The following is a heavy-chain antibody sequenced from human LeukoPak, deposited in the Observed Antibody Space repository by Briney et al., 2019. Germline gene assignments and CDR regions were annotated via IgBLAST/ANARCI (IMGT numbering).Heavy chain of an antibody. D-gene: IGHD3-16*01. CDR1: GGSISSYY. CDR3: ASSTEDSPYGDFDY. J-gene: IGHJ4*02. V-gene: IGHV4-4*09. Sequence: SETLSLTCTVSGGSISSYYWSWIRQPPGKGLEWIGYIYTSGSTNYNPSLKSRATISVDTSKNQFSLELSSVTAADTAVYYCASSTEDSPYGDFDYWGQGTLVTVSS. CDR2: IYTSGST.